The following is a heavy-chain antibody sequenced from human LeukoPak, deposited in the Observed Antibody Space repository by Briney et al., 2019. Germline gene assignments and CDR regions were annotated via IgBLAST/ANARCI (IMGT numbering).Heavy chain of an antibody. CDR3: ARIRHSSSRYERYSNYYYYMDV. Sequence: ASVKVSCKASGYTFTSYGISWVRQAPGQGLEWMGWISAYNGNTNYAQKLQGRVTMTTDTSTSTAYMELRSLRSDDTAVYYCARIRHSSSRYERYSNYYYYMDVWGKGTTVTVSS. CDR2: ISAYNGNT. J-gene: IGHJ6*03. CDR1: GYTFTSYG. D-gene: IGHD6-13*01. V-gene: IGHV1-18*01.